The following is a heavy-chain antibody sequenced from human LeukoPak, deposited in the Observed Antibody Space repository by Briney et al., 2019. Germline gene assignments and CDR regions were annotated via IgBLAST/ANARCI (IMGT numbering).Heavy chain of an antibody. CDR2: MNPNSGNT. CDR1: GYTFTSYD. D-gene: IGHD3-9*01. J-gene: IGHJ4*02. Sequence: RASVKVSCKASGYTFTSYDINWVRQATGQGLEWMGWMNPNSGNTGYAQMFQGRVTVTMDTSTRTVYMDLSSLRSDDTAVYYCARGDRLPGYSAPVGDYWGQGTLVTVSS. CDR3: ARGDRLPGYSAPVGDY. V-gene: IGHV1-8*01.